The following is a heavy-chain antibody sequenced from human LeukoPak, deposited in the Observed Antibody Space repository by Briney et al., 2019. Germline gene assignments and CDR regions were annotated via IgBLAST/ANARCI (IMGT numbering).Heavy chain of an antibody. Sequence: SETLSLTCTVSGGSISSGGYYWSWIRQHPGKGLEWIGYIYYSGSTYYNPSLKSRVTISVDTSKNQFSLKLSSVTAADTAVYYCARVYRSPPLSGYQYFDYWGQGTLVTVSS. J-gene: IGHJ4*02. CDR1: GGSISSGGYY. V-gene: IGHV4-31*03. CDR2: IYYSGST. CDR3: ARVYRSPPLSGYQYFDY. D-gene: IGHD5-12*01.